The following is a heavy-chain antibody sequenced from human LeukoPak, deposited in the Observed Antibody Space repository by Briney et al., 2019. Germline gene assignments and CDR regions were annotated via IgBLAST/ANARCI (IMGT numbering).Heavy chain of an antibody. Sequence: ASVKVSCKASGYTFTSYYMHWVRQAPGQGLEWMGIINPSGGSTSYAQKSQGRVTMTRDMSTSTVYMELSSLRSEDTAVYYCARYYYDSSGYYKLYGPANNWFDPWGQGTLVTVSS. CDR3: ARYYYDSSGYYKLYGPANNWFDP. V-gene: IGHV1-46*01. D-gene: IGHD3-22*01. CDR2: INPSGGST. J-gene: IGHJ5*02. CDR1: GYTFTSYY.